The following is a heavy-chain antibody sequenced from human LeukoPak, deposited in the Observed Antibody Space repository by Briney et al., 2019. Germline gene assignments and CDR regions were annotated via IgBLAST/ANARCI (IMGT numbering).Heavy chain of an antibody. CDR3: ARVGLGEMATIWLIDY. D-gene: IGHD5-24*01. CDR2: ISAYNGNT. CDR1: GYTFTSYG. V-gene: IGHV1-18*01. J-gene: IGHJ4*02. Sequence: ASVKVSCKASGYTFTSYGISWVRQAPGQGLEWMGWISAYNGNTNYAQKLQGRVTMTTDTSTSTAYMELRSLRSDDTAVYYCARVGLGEMATIWLIDYWGQGTLVTVSS.